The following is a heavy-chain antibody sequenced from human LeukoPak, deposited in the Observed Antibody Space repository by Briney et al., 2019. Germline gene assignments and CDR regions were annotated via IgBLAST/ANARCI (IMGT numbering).Heavy chain of an antibody. D-gene: IGHD1-1*01. Sequence: GGSLRLSCAASGFTFSSYAMSWVRQAPGKGLEWVAIISHDGGNKNYADSVKGRFTISRDNSKNTLYLQMNSLRAEDTAVYYCASHGMGFSAVDYWGQGSLVTVSS. CDR3: ASHGMGFSAVDY. J-gene: IGHJ4*02. CDR2: ISHDGGNK. V-gene: IGHV3-30*04. CDR1: GFTFSSYA.